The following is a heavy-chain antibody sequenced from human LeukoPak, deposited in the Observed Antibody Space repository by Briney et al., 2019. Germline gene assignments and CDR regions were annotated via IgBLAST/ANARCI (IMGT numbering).Heavy chain of an antibody. D-gene: IGHD3-22*01. CDR3: ARGTYYYDSSGLTGSFDY. V-gene: IGHV1-69*04. J-gene: IGHJ4*02. CDR1: GGTFSSYA. CDR2: IIPILGIA. Sequence: SVKVSCTASGGTFSSYAISWVRQAPGQGLEWMGRIIPILGIANYAQKFQGRVTITADKSTSTAYMELSSLRSEDTAVYYCARGTYYYDSSGLTGSFDYWGQGTLVTVSS.